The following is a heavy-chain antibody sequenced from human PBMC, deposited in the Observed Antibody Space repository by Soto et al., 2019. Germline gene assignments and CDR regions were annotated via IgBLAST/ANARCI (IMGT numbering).Heavy chain of an antibody. CDR1: GGSFSGYY. CDR3: ARGGYYYYYGMEV. J-gene: IGHJ6*02. CDR2: INHSGST. Sequence: SETLSLTCAVYGGSFSGYYWSWIRQPPGKGLEWIGEINHSGSTNYNPSLKSRATISVDTAKNQFSLKLRSVTAADTAVYYCARGGYYYYYGMEVWGQGTTVTV. V-gene: IGHV4-34*01.